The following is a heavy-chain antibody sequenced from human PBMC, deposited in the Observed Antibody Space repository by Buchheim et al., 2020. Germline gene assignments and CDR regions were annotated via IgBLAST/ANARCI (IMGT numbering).Heavy chain of an antibody. D-gene: IGHD5-18*01. CDR2: INPNSGGT. CDR1: GYTFTGYY. Sequence: QVQLVQSGAEVKKPGASVKVSCKASGYTFTGYYMHWVRQAPGQGLEWMGWINPNSGGTNYAHTFQGRVTMTRGTAISTAYMRLSRLRSDETAVYYCARDPPRGYGYGDWYFDLWGRGTL. J-gene: IGHJ2*01. CDR3: ARDPPRGYGYGDWYFDL. V-gene: IGHV1-2*07.